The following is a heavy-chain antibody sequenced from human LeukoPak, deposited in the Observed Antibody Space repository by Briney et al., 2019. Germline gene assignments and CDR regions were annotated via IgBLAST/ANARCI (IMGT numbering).Heavy chain of an antibody. Sequence: GGSLSLSCAASGFVFSASYMSWVRKAPGKGLEWVANIKPDGSEKYHVDSVSGRFTISRDNTNDSLFLQMNSLRVDDTAVYYCVRGGTYWTVSWGQGTLVNVS. V-gene: IGHV3-7*01. CDR2: IKPDGSEK. CDR1: GFVFSASY. J-gene: IGHJ5*01. CDR3: VRGGTYWTVS.